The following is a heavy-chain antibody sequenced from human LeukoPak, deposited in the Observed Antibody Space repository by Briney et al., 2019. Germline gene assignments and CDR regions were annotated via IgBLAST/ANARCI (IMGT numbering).Heavy chain of an antibody. CDR3: ARTYMVRGVMESFDY. CDR1: GFTFSSYS. Sequence: GGSLRLSYAASGFTFSSYSMNWVRQAPGKGLEWVSSISSSSSYIYYADSVKGRFTISRDNAKNSLYLQMNSLRAEDTAVYYCARTYMVRGVMESFDYWGQGTLVTVSS. J-gene: IGHJ4*02. V-gene: IGHV3-21*01. CDR2: ISSSSSYI. D-gene: IGHD3-10*01.